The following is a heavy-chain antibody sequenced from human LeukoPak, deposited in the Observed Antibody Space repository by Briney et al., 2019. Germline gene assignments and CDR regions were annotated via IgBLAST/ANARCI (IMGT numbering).Heavy chain of an antibody. CDR2: IYSGGST. J-gene: IGHJ4*02. V-gene: IGHV3-53*01. D-gene: IGHD3-3*01. Sequence: GSLRLSCAASGFTVSSNYMSWVRQAPGKGLEWVSVIYSGGSTYYADSVKGRFTISRDNSKNTLYLQMNSLRAEDTAVYYCARGGSRQYEYYDFWSGYGPLDYWGQGTLVTVSS. CDR3: ARGGSRQYEYYDFWSGYGPLDY. CDR1: GFTVSSNY.